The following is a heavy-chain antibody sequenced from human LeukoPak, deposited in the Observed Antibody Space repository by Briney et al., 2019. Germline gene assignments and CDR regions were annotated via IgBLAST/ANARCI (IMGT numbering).Heavy chain of an antibody. V-gene: IGHV4-59*01. CDR3: AKSWLLLDDFDY. J-gene: IGHJ4*02. Sequence: SETLSLTCTVSGDSISSYYWTWIRQPPGKGLEWIGYIYYSGSTNYNPSLKSRVTISLDTSKNQFSLKLSSVTAADTAVYYCAKSWLLLDDFDYWGQGTLVTVSS. CDR1: GDSISSYY. D-gene: IGHD3-22*01. CDR2: IYYSGST.